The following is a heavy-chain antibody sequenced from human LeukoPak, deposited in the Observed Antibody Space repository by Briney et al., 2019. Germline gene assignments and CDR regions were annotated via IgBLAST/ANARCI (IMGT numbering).Heavy chain of an antibody. CDR1: GYTLTELS. Sequence: ASVKVSCKVSGYTLTELSMHWVRQAPGKGLEWMGGFDPEDGETIYAQKFQGRVTMTEDTSTDTAYMELSSLRSEDTAEYYCATAPMITFGGVIVSNPYYFDYWGQGTLVTVSS. V-gene: IGHV1-24*01. D-gene: IGHD3-16*02. CDR2: FDPEDGET. J-gene: IGHJ4*02. CDR3: ATAPMITFGGVIVSNPYYFDY.